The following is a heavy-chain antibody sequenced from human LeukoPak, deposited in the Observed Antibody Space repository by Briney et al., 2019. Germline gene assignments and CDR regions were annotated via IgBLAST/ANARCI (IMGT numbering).Heavy chain of an antibody. CDR3: ARDQLRYFDWLSSGNWFDP. D-gene: IGHD3-9*01. J-gene: IGHJ5*02. V-gene: IGHV3-21*01. CDR2: ISSSGSYI. Sequence: GGSLRLSCAASGFTFSSYSMNWVRQAPGKGLEWVSSISSSGSYIYYADSVKGRFTISRDNSQNSLYLQMNSLRAEDTAVYYCARDQLRYFDWLSSGNWFDPWGQGTLVTVSS. CDR1: GFTFSSYS.